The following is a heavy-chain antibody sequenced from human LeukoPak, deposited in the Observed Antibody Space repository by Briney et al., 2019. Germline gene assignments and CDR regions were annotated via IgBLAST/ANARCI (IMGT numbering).Heavy chain of an antibody. CDR3: AKRGVVIRVILVGFHKQAYYFDS. V-gene: IGHV3-23*01. D-gene: IGHD3-10*01. CDR2: TNSGGTST. J-gene: IGHJ4*02. CDR1: GFPFSDFS. Sequence: GGSLRLSCATSGFPFSDFSMSWVRQAPGKGLEWISTTNSGGTSTYYAESVKGRFTISRDNAKNTLYLQMNSLRAEDTAVYFCAKRGVVIRVILVGFHKQAYYFDSWGQGALVTVSS.